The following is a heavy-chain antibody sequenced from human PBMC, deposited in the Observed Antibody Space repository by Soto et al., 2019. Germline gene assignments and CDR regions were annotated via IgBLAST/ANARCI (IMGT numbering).Heavy chain of an antibody. CDR1: GGSISSGDYY. Sequence: SETLSLTCTVSGGSISSGDYYWSWIRQPPGKGLEWIGYIYYSGSTYYNPSLESRVTISVDTSKNQFSLKLSSVTAADTAVYYCARDRNYYDSSGYYPKPFFDYWGQGTLVTVSS. V-gene: IGHV4-30-4*01. J-gene: IGHJ4*02. CDR2: IYYSGST. CDR3: ARDRNYYDSSGYYPKPFFDY. D-gene: IGHD3-22*01.